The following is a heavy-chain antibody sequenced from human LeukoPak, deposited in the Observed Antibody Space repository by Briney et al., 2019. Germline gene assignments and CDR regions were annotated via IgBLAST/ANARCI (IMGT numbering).Heavy chain of an antibody. J-gene: IGHJ4*02. D-gene: IGHD5-24*01. CDR1: GGPISSSSYY. V-gene: IGHV4-39*07. CDR3: ARGLEMATS. Sequence: PSETLSLTCTVSGGPISSSSYYWGWIRQPPGKGLEWIGSIYYSGSTYYNPSLKSRVTISVDTSKNQFSLKLSSVTAADTAVYYCARGLEMATSWGQGTLVTVSS. CDR2: IYYSGST.